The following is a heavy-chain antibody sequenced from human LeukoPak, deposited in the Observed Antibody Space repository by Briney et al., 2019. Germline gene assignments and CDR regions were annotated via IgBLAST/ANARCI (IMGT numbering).Heavy chain of an antibody. CDR2: IYTSGST. J-gene: IGHJ4*02. Sequence: PSETLSLTCTVSGGSASSSTFSWGWIRQPPGKGLEWIGNIYTSGSTYYSPSLKSRVTMSVDTSKNQCSLKLTSVTAADTAVYFCARRGTASSGSYYFDHWGQGTLVTVSS. CDR1: GGSASSSTFS. V-gene: IGHV4-39*01. D-gene: IGHD6-19*01. CDR3: ARRGTASSGSYYFDH.